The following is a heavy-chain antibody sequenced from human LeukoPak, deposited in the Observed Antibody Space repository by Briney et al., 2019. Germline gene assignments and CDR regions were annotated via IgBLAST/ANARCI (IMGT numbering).Heavy chain of an antibody. Sequence: ASVKVSCKASGYTFTSYGISWVRQAPGQGLEWMGWMNPNSGNTGYAQKFQGRVTITRNTSISTAYMELSSLRSEDAAVYYCARERTDYYYMDVWGKGTTVTVSS. J-gene: IGHJ6*03. CDR1: GYTFTSYG. CDR3: ARERTDYYYMDV. D-gene: IGHD4-17*01. V-gene: IGHV1-8*03. CDR2: MNPNSGNT.